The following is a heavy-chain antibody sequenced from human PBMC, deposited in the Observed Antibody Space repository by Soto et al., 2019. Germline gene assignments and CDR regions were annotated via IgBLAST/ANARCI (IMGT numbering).Heavy chain of an antibody. D-gene: IGHD1-26*01. CDR3: ASMGRGELNYYYGMDV. Sequence: EVQLVESGGGLVQPGGSLRLSCAASGFTFSSYAMHWVRQAPGKGLEYVSAISSNGGSTYYANSVKGRFTISRDNSKNTLYLQVGSLRAEDMAVYYCASMGRGELNYYYGMDVWGQGTTVTVSS. CDR1: GFTFSSYA. CDR2: ISSNGGST. J-gene: IGHJ6*02. V-gene: IGHV3-64*01.